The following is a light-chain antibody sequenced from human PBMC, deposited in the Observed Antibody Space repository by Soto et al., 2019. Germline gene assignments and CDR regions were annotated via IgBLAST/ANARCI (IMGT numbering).Light chain of an antibody. V-gene: IGKV1-9*01. CDR1: QGVSRY. CDR3: QQANSFPFT. Sequence: IQLTQSPSSLSASVGDSVTITCRASQGVSRYLSWYQQKPGRAPILLISAASTLQSGVPARFSGSGSGTDFTLTISSLQPEDFATYYCQQANSFPFTFGGGTKVDIK. J-gene: IGKJ4*01. CDR2: AAS.